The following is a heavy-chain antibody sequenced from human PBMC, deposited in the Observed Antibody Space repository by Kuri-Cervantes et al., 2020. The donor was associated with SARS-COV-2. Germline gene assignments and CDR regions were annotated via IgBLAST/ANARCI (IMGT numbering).Heavy chain of an antibody. CDR1: GFTFSSYA. J-gene: IGHJ4*02. Sequence: GGSLRLSCAASGFTFSSYAMHWVRQAPGKGLEWVAVISYDGSNKYYADSVKGRFTISRDNSKNTLYLQMNSLRAEDTAVYCCARVGTSFNDKNDYWGQGTLVTVSS. CDR2: ISYDGSNK. CDR3: ARVGTSFNDKNDY. V-gene: IGHV3-30-3*01. D-gene: IGHD2-2*01.